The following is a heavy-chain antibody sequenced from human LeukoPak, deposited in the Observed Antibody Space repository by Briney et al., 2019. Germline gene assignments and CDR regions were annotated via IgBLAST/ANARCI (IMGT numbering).Heavy chain of an antibody. CDR1: GFAFNNYA. V-gene: IGHV3-43*02. J-gene: IGHJ3*02. Sequence: TGGSLRLSCAASGFAFNNYAMHWVRQGPGKGLEWVSLISGDGGRKYYADSMKGRFTISRDNSKNSLYLQMNSLRTEDTALYYCAKGAGYNNGDASDIWGLGTMVTVSS. D-gene: IGHD5-24*01. CDR3: AKGAGYNNGDASDI. CDR2: ISGDGGRK.